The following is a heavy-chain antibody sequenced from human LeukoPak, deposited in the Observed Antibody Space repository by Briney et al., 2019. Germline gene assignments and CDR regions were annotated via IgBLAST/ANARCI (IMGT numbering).Heavy chain of an antibody. Sequence: SETLSLTCTVSGGSISSISYYWGWIRQPPGKGLEWIGSMSASGRAYYNPSLKSRVALSVDTSNYQLSLRLTSVTAADTAVYYCARARWDGSELSLYYYYMDVWGRGTTVTVSS. CDR1: GGSISSISYY. CDR2: MSASGRA. V-gene: IGHV4-39*07. D-gene: IGHD5-24*01. J-gene: IGHJ6*03. CDR3: ARARWDGSELSLYYYYMDV.